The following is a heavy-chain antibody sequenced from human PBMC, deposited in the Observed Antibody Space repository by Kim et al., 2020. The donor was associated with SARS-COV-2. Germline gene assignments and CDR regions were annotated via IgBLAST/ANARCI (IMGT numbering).Heavy chain of an antibody. V-gene: IGHV4-34*01. Sequence: SLKSRVTISVDTSKYQLSLKLSSVTAANTAVYYSARGGGGGQTPDYFDYWGQGTLVTVSS. D-gene: IGHD2-15*01. CDR3: ARGGGGGQTPDYFDY. J-gene: IGHJ4*02.